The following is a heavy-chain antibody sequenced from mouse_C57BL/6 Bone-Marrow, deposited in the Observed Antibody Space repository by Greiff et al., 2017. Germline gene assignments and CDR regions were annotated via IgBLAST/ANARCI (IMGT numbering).Heavy chain of an antibody. Sequence: QVQLQQPGTELVKPGASVKLSCKASGYTFTSYWMHWVKQRPGQGLEWIGNINPSNGGTNYNEKFKSKAKLTVDKSSSTAYMKLISLTSEDSAVYYCARHYFGSSHWYFDGWGTGTTVTVSS. V-gene: IGHV1-53*01. J-gene: IGHJ1*03. CDR3: ARHYFGSSHWYFDG. CDR1: GYTFTSYW. D-gene: IGHD1-1*01. CDR2: INPSNGGT.